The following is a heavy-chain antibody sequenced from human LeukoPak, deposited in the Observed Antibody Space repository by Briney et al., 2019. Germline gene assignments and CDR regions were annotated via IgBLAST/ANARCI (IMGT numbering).Heavy chain of an antibody. D-gene: IGHD4-17*01. CDR1: GGSISSYY. Sequence: PSETLSLTCTVSGGSISSYYWSWIRQPQGKGLEWIGYIYSSGSTNYNPSLKSRVTISVDTSKNQFSLKLSSVTAADTAVYYCAREETTVTHFDYWGQGTLVTVSS. CDR2: IYSSGST. V-gene: IGHV4-59*01. J-gene: IGHJ4*02. CDR3: AREETTVTHFDY.